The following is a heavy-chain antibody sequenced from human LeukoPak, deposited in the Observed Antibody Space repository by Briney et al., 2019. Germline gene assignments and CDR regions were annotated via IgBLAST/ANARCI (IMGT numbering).Heavy chain of an antibody. J-gene: IGHJ4*02. CDR1: GYSFTSYW. V-gene: IGHV5-51*01. CDR3: PTLSSGSYYTSNFDY. Sequence: GESLKISCKGSGYSFTSYWIGWVRQMPGKGLEWMGIIYPGDSDTRYSPSFQGQVTISADKSISTAYLQWSSLKASDTAMYYCPTLSSGSYYTSNFDYWGQGTLVTVSS. CDR2: IYPGDSDT. D-gene: IGHD3-10*02.